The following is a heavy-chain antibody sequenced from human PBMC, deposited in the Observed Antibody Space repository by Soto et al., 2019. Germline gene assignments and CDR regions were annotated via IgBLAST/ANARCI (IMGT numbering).Heavy chain of an antibody. CDR3: ARDRWGYYYDSSDQGYFPH. Sequence: QVQLVQSGAEVKKPGSSVKVSCKASGGTFSSYAISWVRQAPGQGLEWMGGIIPIFGTANYAQKFQVRVTIPADEATSTAYMKLSSLRSEDTAVYYCARDRWGYYYDSSDQGYFPHWGQGTLVTVSS. D-gene: IGHD3-22*01. CDR1: GGTFSSYA. J-gene: IGHJ1*01. V-gene: IGHV1-69*01. CDR2: IIPIFGTA.